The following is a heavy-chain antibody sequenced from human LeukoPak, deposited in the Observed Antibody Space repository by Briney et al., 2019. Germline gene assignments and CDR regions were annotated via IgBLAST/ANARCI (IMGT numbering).Heavy chain of an antibody. V-gene: IGHV1-2*02. CDR1: GYTFTGYY. Sequence: ASVKVSCKASGYTFTGYYMHWVRQAPGQGLEWMGWINPNSGGTNYAQKFQGRVTMTRDTSISTAYMGLSRLRSDDTAVYYCARDSARHYYDSSGYYDYWGQGTLVTVSS. CDR2: INPNSGGT. J-gene: IGHJ4*02. D-gene: IGHD3-22*01. CDR3: ARDSARHYYDSSGYYDY.